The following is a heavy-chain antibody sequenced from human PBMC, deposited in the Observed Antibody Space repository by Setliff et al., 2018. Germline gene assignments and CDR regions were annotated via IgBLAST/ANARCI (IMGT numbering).Heavy chain of an antibody. CDR2: INPGDSDT. V-gene: IGHV5-51*01. Sequence: PGESLKISCKGSGYSFTSYWIGWVRQMPGKGLEWMGIINPGDSDTRYSPSFQGQVTISADKSISTAYLQWSSLKASDTAMYYCGILAAAGRGGFDYWGQGTLVTVSS. J-gene: IGHJ4*02. CDR3: GILAAAGRGGFDY. CDR1: GYSFTSYW. D-gene: IGHD6-13*01.